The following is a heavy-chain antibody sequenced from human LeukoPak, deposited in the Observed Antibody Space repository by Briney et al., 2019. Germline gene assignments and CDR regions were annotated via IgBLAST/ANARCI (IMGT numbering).Heavy chain of an antibody. D-gene: IGHD3-10*01. J-gene: IGHJ6*02. CDR2: ISSSGSTI. CDR1: GFTFSDYY. Sequence: GGSLRLSCAASGFTFSDYYMSWIRQAPGKGLEWVSYISSSGSTIYYADSVKGRFTISRDNAKNALYLQMNSLRAEDTAVYYCARDGEGYYGSGSYFRPYYYYYGMDVWGQGTTVTVSS. CDR3: ARDGEGYYGSGSYFRPYYYYYGMDV. V-gene: IGHV3-11*01.